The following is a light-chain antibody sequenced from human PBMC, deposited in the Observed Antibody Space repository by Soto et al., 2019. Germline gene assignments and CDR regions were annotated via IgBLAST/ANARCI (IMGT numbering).Light chain of an antibody. V-gene: IGLV2-14*01. CDR2: EVS. J-gene: IGLJ3*02. Sequence: QSALTQPASVSGSPGRSITISCTGASSDVGGYNYVSWYQQHPGKAPKLMIYEVSNRPSGVSNRFSGSKSGNTASLTISGLQAEDEAHYYCSSYTSSSTLGVFGGGTKLTV. CDR3: SSYTSSSTLGV. CDR1: SSDVGGYNY.